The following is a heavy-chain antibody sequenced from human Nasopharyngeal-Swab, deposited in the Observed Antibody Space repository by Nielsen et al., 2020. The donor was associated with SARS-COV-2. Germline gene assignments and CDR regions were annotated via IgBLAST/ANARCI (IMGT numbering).Heavy chain of an antibody. CDR3: TRGDPDY. V-gene: IGHV3-7*01. CDR1: GFNLNRYW. Sequence: GESLKISCAASGFNLNRYWMQWVRQAPGKGLEGVANIKTDGSTKYYVDSVKGRFTISRDNAGNSLYLQMNSLRSEDTAVYYCTRGDPDYWGQGTLVTVSS. J-gene: IGHJ4*02. CDR2: IKTDGSTK.